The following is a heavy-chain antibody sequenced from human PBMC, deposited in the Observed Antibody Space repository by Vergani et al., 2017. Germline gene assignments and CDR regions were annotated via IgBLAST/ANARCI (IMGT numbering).Heavy chain of an antibody. J-gene: IGHJ4*02. Sequence: ITLKESGPTLVRPTQTLPLNCTFSGFSLSTSGVGVGWLRQPPGKALEWLALIYWDDDKRNSPSLKSRLTITKDTSKNQGVLTMTNMDPVDTATYYGAHRRAISVEGNYFDYWGQGTLVTVSS. CDR1: GFSLSTSGVG. CDR2: IYWDDDK. V-gene: IGHV2-5*02. D-gene: IGHD3-3*01. CDR3: AHRRAISVEGNYFDY.